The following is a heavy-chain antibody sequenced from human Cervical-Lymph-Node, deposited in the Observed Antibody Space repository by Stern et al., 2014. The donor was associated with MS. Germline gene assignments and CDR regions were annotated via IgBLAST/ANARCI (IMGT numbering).Heavy chain of an antibody. CDR2: FDPDEVET. J-gene: IGHJ3*02. CDR1: GYILTKLA. Sequence: VQLVESGAEVKKPGASVKVSCKVSGYILTKLAMHWVRQAPGKGLEWMGGFDPDEVETIYAQKFQGRVTMTEDTSTDTAYMELRSLRSEDTAVYFCATDHPTVGIYDALAMWGQGTRVTVSS. D-gene: IGHD6-13*01. V-gene: IGHV1-24*01. CDR3: ATDHPTVGIYDALAM.